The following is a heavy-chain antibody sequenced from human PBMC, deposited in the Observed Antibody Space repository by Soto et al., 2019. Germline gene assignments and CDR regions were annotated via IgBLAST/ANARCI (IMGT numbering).Heavy chain of an antibody. CDR2: IWYDGSNK. CDR1: GFTFSSYG. Sequence: QVQLVESGGGVVQPGRSVRLSCAASGFTFSSYGMHWVRQAPGKGLEWVAVIWYDGSNKYYADSVKGRFTISRDNSKNTLYLQMNSLRAEDTAVYYCARDSPAAFYYYYYMDVWGKGTTVTVSS. V-gene: IGHV3-33*01. CDR3: ARDSPAAFYYYYYMDV. D-gene: IGHD6-13*01. J-gene: IGHJ6*03.